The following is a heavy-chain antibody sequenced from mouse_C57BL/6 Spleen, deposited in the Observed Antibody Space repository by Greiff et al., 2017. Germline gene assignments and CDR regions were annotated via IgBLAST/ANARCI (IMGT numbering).Heavy chain of an antibody. J-gene: IGHJ2*01. CDR2: IYWDDDK. CDR1: GFSLSTSGMG. Sequence: QVTLKECGPGILQSSQTLSLTCSFSGFSLSTSGMGVSWIRQPSGKGLEWLAHIYWDDDKRYNPSLKSRLTISKDTSRNQVFLKITSVDTADTATYSCARRSDYGNYVNYFDYWGQGTTLTVSS. CDR3: ARRSDYGNYVNYFDY. D-gene: IGHD2-1*01. V-gene: IGHV8-12*01.